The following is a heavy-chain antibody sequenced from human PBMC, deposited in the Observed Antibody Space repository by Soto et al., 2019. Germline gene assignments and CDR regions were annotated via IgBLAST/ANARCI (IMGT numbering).Heavy chain of an antibody. CDR1: GGSISSYY. V-gene: IGHV4-59*01. J-gene: IGHJ6*02. CDR2: IYYSGST. CDR3: ARDDRENEYYYGMDV. Sequence: SETLSLTCTVSGGSISSYYWSWIRQPPGKGLEWIGYIYYSGSTNYNPSLKSRVTISVDTSKNQLSLKLSSVTAADTAVYYCARDDRENEYYYGMDVWGQGTTVTVSS.